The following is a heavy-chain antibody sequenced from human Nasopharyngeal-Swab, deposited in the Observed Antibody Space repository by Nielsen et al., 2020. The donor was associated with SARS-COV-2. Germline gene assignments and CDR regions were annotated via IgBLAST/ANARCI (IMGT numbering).Heavy chain of an antibody. Sequence: ASVKVSCKASGYTFTGYYMHWVRQAPGQGLEWMGRINPNSGGTNYAQKFQGRVTMTRDTSISTAYMELSRLRSDDMAVYYCARAGSAYYYYYMDVWGKGTTVTVSS. CDR3: ARAGSAYYYYYMDV. CDR1: GYTFTGYY. CDR2: INPNSGGT. J-gene: IGHJ6*03. V-gene: IGHV1-2*06.